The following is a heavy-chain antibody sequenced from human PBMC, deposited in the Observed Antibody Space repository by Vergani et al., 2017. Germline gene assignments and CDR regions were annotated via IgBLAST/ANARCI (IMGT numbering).Heavy chain of an antibody. J-gene: IGHJ4*02. CDR1: GGTFSSYA. D-gene: IGHD6-13*01. Sequence: QVQLVQSGAEVKKPGSSVKVSCKASGGTFSSYAISWVRQAPGQGLEWMGGIIPIFGTANYAQKFQGRVTITADKSTSTAYMELSSLISEDTAVYYCASPGIAAAGSPLFDYWGQGTLVTVSS. CDR3: ASPGIAAAGSPLFDY. CDR2: IIPIFGTA. V-gene: IGHV1-69*06.